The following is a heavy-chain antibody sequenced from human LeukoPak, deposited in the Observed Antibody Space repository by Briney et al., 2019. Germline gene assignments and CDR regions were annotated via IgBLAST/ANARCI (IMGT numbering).Heavy chain of an antibody. J-gene: IGHJ3*02. V-gene: IGHV3-23*01. CDR1: GFTFNIYG. Sequence: GGTLRLSCTASGFTFNIYGMSWVCQAPGKGLEWVSAISVSGGITYYADSVRGRFTISRDNSKNTLYLQMNSLRADDTAVYYCAKDRYSNLDPDAFDIWGQGTMVTVSS. D-gene: IGHD4-11*01. CDR3: AKDRYSNLDPDAFDI. CDR2: ISVSGGIT.